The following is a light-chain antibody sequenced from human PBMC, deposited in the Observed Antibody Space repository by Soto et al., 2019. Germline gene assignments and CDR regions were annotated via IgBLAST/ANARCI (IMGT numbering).Light chain of an antibody. CDR1: QDISNY. CDR2: DAS. CDR3: QQYDNLPIT. J-gene: IGKJ5*01. V-gene: IGKV1-33*01. Sequence: DIQMTHSPSSLSSSVGDTVTITCQASQDISNYLNWYQQKPGKAPKLLIYDASNLETGVPSRFSGSGSGTDFTFTISSLQPEDIATYYCQQYDNLPITFGQGTRLEIK.